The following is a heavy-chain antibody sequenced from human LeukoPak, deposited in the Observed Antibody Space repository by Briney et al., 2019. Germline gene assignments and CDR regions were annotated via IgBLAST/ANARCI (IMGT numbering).Heavy chain of an antibody. CDR2: IYYSGST. CDR1: GGSFSGYY. J-gene: IGHJ4*02. Sequence: TSETLSLTCAVYGGSFSGYYWSWIRQPPGKGLEWIGSIYYSGSTYYNPSLKSRVTISVDTSKNQFSLKLSSVTAADTAVYYCARWSRSYYTFFDYWGQGTLVTVSS. D-gene: IGHD1-26*01. V-gene: IGHV4-34*01. CDR3: ARWSRSYYTFFDY.